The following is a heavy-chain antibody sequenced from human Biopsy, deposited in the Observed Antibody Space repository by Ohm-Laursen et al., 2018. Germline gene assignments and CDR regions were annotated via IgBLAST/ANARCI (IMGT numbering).Heavy chain of an antibody. CDR1: GYSFPNYW. D-gene: IGHD3-3*01. V-gene: IGHV5-51*01. CDR2: IYPGDSDT. J-gene: IGHJ3*02. CDR3: AKHGGLGDFWSGYPLAAFDI. Sequence: ESLRISCKGSGYSFPNYWIGWERQMPGKGLEWMGLIYPGDSDTRYSPSFQGQVTISVDKSISTAYVQWNSLKASDTAMYYCAKHGGLGDFWSGYPLAAFDIWGQGTMVTVSS.